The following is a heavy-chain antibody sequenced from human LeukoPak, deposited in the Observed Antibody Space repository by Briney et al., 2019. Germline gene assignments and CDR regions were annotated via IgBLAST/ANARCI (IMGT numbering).Heavy chain of an antibody. Sequence: SETLSLTCTVSGDSISSSSYYWGWIRQPPGKGLEWIGEINHRGSTNYNPSLKSRVTISVDTSKNQFSLKLSSVTAADTAVYYCARGLRQLVRSWHYWGQGTLVTVSS. V-gene: IGHV4-39*07. D-gene: IGHD6-6*01. J-gene: IGHJ4*02. CDR2: INHRGST. CDR1: GDSISSSSYY. CDR3: ARGLRQLVRSWHY.